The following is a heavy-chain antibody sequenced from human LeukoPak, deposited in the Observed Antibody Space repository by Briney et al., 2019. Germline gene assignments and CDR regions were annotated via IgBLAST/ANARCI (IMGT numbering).Heavy chain of an antibody. CDR3: ARLGLEAGTPFDY. CDR1: GGSISSSSYY. D-gene: IGHD1-1*01. CDR2: IYYSGST. V-gene: IGHV4-39*07. J-gene: IGHJ4*02. Sequence: SETLSLTCTVSGGSISSSSYYWGWIRQPPGKGLEWIGSIYYSGSTYYNPSLKRRVTISVDTSKNQFSLKLSSVTAADTAVYYCARLGLEAGTPFDYWGQGTLVTVSS.